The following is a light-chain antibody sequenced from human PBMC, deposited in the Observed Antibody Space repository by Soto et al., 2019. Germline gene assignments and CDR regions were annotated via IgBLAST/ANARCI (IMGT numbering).Light chain of an antibody. CDR1: TSNIGSNA. Sequence: QSVLTQPPSASGTPGQTVTISCSGSTSNIGSNAVDWYQQLPGTAPKVLIYSNNQRPSGVPDRIFGSRSGTSASLAISGLQSEDGADYYCATWDDSLRGWVFGGGTKVTVL. CDR2: SNN. V-gene: IGLV1-44*01. CDR3: ATWDDSLRGWV. J-gene: IGLJ3*02.